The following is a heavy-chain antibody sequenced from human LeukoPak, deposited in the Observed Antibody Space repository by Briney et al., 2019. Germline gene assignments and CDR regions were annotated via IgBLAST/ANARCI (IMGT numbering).Heavy chain of an antibody. J-gene: IGHJ5*02. CDR2: IYYSGST. V-gene: IGHV4-61*01. D-gene: IGHD6-13*01. CDR1: GYSISSGYY. CDR3: AREYRSSWYLNWFDP. Sequence: PSETLSLTCTVSGYSISSGYYWSWIRQPPGKGLEWIGYIYYSGSTNYNPSLKSRVTISVGTSKNQFSLKLSSVTAADTAVYYCAREYRSSWYLNWFDPWGQGTLVTVSS.